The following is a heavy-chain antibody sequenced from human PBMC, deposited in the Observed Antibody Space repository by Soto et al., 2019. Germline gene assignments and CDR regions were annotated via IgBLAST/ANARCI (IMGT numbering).Heavy chain of an antibody. CDR2: IYHTGST. Sequence: QVQLQESGPGLVKPSGTPSLTCAVSGCSISSRKWWNWVRQPPGQGLEWIGEIYHTGSTNYNPSLKSRVTISVDKSKNEFSLNLTSATAADTAVYYCARSDGYTQRQIDAWGKGTLVIVSS. CDR1: GCSISSRKW. V-gene: IGHV4-4*02. CDR3: ARSDGYTQRQIDA. D-gene: IGHD2-2*02. J-gene: IGHJ5*02.